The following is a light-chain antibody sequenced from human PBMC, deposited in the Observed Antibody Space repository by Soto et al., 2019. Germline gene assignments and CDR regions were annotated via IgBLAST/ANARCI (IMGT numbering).Light chain of an antibody. CDR2: GVS. V-gene: IGKV3-15*01. Sequence: EIVLTQSPGTLSLSAGERATLSCGASQSIRSNLAWYQQKPGQAPRLLIYGVSTRATGIPARFSGSGSGTEFTLTISSLQSEDFAVYWCQQYNNWPPTFGQGTKVDIK. CDR1: QSIRSN. CDR3: QQYNNWPPT. J-gene: IGKJ1*01.